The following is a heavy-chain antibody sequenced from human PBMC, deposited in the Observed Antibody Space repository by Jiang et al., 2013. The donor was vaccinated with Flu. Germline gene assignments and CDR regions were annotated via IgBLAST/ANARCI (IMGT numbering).Heavy chain of an antibody. CDR3: ARQYSPSNYDSSDDAFDV. D-gene: IGHD3-22*01. CDR1: GGSISSSKHY. J-gene: IGHJ3*01. Sequence: GSGLVKPSETLSLACTVSGGSISSSKHYWGWIRQAPGMGLEWIGSIYYSGRTYYNPSLKSRVTISVDTSKNQFSLRLSSVTAADKAVYYCARQYSPSNYDSSDDAFDVWGPRDNGHR. V-gene: IGHV4-39*01. CDR2: IYYSGRT.